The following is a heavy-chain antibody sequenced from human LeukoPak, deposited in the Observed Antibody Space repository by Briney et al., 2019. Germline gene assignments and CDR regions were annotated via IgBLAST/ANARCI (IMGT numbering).Heavy chain of an antibody. V-gene: IGHV3-48*03. Sequence: GESLRLSCAASGFTFSSYHINWVRQAPGEGLEWVSYISSSGSTIYYADSVKGRFTISRDNAKNSLYLQMNSLRAEDTAVYYCARDGTTVTTNYYYGMDVWGQGTTVTVSS. CDR3: ARDGTTVTTNYYYGMDV. CDR1: GFTFSSYH. D-gene: IGHD4-17*01. J-gene: IGHJ6*02. CDR2: ISSSGSTI.